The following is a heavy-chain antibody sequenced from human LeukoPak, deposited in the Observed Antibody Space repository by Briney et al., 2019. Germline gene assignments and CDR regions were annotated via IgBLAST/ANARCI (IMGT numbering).Heavy chain of an antibody. CDR2: IRYDGSNK. J-gene: IGHJ4*02. CDR1: AFTFSSYG. Sequence: GGSLRLSCAASAFTFSSYGMHWVRQAPGKGLEWVAFIRYDGSNKYYADSVKGRFTISRDNSRNTLYLQMNSLRAEDTAVYYCAKAHYGSGSIDYWGQGTLVTVSS. CDR3: AKAHYGSGSIDY. V-gene: IGHV3-30*02. D-gene: IGHD3-10*01.